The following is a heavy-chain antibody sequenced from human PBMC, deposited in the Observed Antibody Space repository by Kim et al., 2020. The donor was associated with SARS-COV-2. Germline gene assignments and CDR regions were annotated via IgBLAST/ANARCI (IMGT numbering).Heavy chain of an antibody. CDR3: ARVYRITMVRGVQSYFDY. V-gene: IGHV4-39*07. J-gene: IGHJ4*02. Sequence: KSRVTISVDTSKNQCSLKLSSVTAADTAVYYCARVYRITMVRGVQSYFDYWGQGSLVTVSS. D-gene: IGHD3-10*01.